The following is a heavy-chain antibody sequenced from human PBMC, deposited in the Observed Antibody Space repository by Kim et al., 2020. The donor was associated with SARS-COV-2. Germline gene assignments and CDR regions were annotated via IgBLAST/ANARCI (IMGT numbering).Heavy chain of an antibody. CDR3: AKSKLSYYYGSWSKNGMDV. CDR2: IWYDGSNK. D-gene: IGHD3-10*01. CDR1: GFTFSSYG. Sequence: GGSLRLSCAASGFTFSSYGMHWVRQAPGKGLEWVAVIWYDGSNKYYADSVKGRFTISRDNSKNTLYLQMNSLRAEDTAVYYCAKSKLSYYYGSWSKNGMDVWGQGTTVTVSS. J-gene: IGHJ6*02. V-gene: IGHV3-33*06.